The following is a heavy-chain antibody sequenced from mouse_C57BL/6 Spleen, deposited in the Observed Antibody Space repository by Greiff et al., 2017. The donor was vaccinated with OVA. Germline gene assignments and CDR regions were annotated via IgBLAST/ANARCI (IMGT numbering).Heavy chain of an antibody. Sequence: EVQLKESGTVLARPGASVKMSCKTSGYTFTSYWMHWVKQRPGQGLEWIGAIYPGNSDTSYNQKFKGKAKLTAGTSASTAYMELSSLTNEDSAVYYCTRATVVATPFDYWGQGTTLTVSS. D-gene: IGHD1-1*01. CDR3: TRATVVATPFDY. V-gene: IGHV1-5*01. CDR1: GYTFTSYW. J-gene: IGHJ2*01. CDR2: IYPGNSDT.